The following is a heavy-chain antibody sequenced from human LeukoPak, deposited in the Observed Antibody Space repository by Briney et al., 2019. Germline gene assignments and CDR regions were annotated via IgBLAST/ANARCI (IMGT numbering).Heavy chain of an antibody. CDR1: GFTFNNYV. Sequence: QPGGSLRLSCAASGFTFNNYVMHWVRQAPGKGLEWVALMSHDGSTKIYADFLKGRFTTSRDDSKSTLYLQMNSLRIDDTAFYYCAREGYASGRAAAFDYWGQGTLVTVSS. CDR3: AREGYASGRAAAFDY. D-gene: IGHD2-8*01. CDR2: MSHDGSTK. J-gene: IGHJ4*02. V-gene: IGHV3-30*03.